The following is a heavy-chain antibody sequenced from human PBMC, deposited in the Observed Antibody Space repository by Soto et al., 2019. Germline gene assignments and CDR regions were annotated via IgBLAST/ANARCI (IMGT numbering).Heavy chain of an antibody. D-gene: IGHD1-7*01. V-gene: IGHV1-18*01. CDR1: GYTFTSYG. Sequence: ASVKVSCKASGYTFTSYGISWVRQAPGQGLEWMGWISAYNGNTNYAQKLQGRVTMTTDTSTSTAYMELRSLRSDDTAVYYCARHEYHWNYGGRDAFDICRQGPMVTVS. J-gene: IGHJ3*02. CDR3: ARHEYHWNYGGRDAFDI. CDR2: ISAYNGNT.